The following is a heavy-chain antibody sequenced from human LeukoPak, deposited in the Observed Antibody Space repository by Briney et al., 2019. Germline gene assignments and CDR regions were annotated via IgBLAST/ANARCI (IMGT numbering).Heavy chain of an antibody. D-gene: IGHD6-19*01. J-gene: IGHJ4*02. CDR2: ISGSGDRT. V-gene: IGHV3-23*01. CDR3: ARRSGIAVAGAFDY. Sequence: GGSLRLSCAASGFTLSNYAMRWVRQAPRKGLEWVSGISGSGDRTYYEDSVKGRFTITRDNSKNTLYLQMNSLRAEDTAVYYCARRSGIAVAGAFDYWGQGTLVTVSS. CDR1: GFTLSNYA.